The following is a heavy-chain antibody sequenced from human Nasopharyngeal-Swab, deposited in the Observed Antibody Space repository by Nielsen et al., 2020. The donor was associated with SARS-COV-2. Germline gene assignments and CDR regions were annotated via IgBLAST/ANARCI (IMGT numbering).Heavy chain of an antibody. CDR3: ARGVTMVRGVIRKAGDYFDY. J-gene: IGHJ4*02. V-gene: IGHV4-34*01. Sequence: SETLPLTCAVYGGSFSGYYWSWIRQPPGKGLEWIGEINHSGSTNYNPSLKSRVTISVDTSKNQFSLKLSSVTAADTAVYYCARGVTMVRGVIRKAGDYFDYWGQGTLVTVSS. CDR1: GGSFSGYY. CDR2: INHSGST. D-gene: IGHD3-10*01.